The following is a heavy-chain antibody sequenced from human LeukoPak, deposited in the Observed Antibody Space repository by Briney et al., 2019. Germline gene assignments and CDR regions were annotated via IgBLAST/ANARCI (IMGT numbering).Heavy chain of an antibody. V-gene: IGHV1-2*02. CDR1: GYTFTGYS. J-gene: IGHJ4*02. CDR2: INLKSGGT. D-gene: IGHD6-19*01. Sequence: ASVKVSCKASGYTFTGYSIHWVRQAPGQGLEWMGWINLKSGGTNYAQKFQARVTMTRDTSISTAYMELSRLGSDDTAVYYCARGVPPSYSSAWYVNYWGQGALVTVSS. CDR3: ARGVPPSYSSAWYVNY.